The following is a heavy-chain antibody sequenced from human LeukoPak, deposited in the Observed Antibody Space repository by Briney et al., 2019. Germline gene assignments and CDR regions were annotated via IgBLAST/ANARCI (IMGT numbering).Heavy chain of an antibody. CDR2: IYYSGST. CDR3: ARAPHSTTFYYYGMDV. D-gene: IGHD2/OR15-2a*01. CDR1: GGSISSGGYY. J-gene: IGHJ6*02. V-gene: IGHV4-31*03. Sequence: SQTLSLTCTVSGGSISSGGYYWSWIRQHPGKGLEWIGYIYYSGSTYYNPSLKSRVTISVDTSKNQFSLKLSSVTAADTAVYYCARAPHSTTFYYYGMDVWGQGTTVTVS.